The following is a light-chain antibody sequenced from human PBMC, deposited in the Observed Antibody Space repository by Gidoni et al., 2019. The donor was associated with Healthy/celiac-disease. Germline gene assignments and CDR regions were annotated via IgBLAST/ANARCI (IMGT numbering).Light chain of an antibody. V-gene: IGKV3-15*01. CDR1: QSVSRH. CDR3: QEYDNWRALI. CDR2: CAS. Sequence: IVMTQSPATLSVSPGESATLSRRASQSVSRHLAWYQQKPGQAPRLLIYCASTSATGIPARFSGSGSLTEFTLTISSLQSEDFAVYYGQEYDNWRALIFGGGTKVEIK. J-gene: IGKJ4*01.